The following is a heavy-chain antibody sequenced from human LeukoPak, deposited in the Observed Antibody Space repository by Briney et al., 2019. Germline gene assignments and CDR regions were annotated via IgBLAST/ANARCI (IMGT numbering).Heavy chain of an antibody. CDR1: GFTFSDYY. J-gene: IGHJ3*02. CDR3: ARSWVPPFDI. D-gene: IGHD1-1*01. Sequence: GGSLRLSCAASGFTFSDYYMSWIRQAPGKGLEWVSYISSGSGSTIYYADSVKGRFTISRDNAKNSLYLQMNSLRAEDTAVYYRARSWVPPFDIWGQGTMVTVSS. CDR2: ISSGSGSTI. V-gene: IGHV3-11*04.